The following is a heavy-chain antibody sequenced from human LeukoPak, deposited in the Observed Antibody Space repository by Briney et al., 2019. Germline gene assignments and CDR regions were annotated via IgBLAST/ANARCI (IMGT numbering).Heavy chain of an antibody. CDR1: GGSISSSSYY. J-gene: IGHJ4*02. D-gene: IGHD4-17*01. CDR3: ARGGVTTGEDY. Sequence: PSETLSLTCTVSGGSISSSSYYWGWIRQPPGKGLEWIGSIYYSGSTYYNPSLKSRVTISVDTSKNQFSLKLSSVTAADTAVYYCARGGVTTGEDYWGQGTLVTVSS. CDR2: IYYSGST. V-gene: IGHV4-39*07.